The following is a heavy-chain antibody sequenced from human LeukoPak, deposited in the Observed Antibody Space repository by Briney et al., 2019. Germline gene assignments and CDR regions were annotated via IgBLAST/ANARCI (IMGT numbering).Heavy chain of an antibody. D-gene: IGHD3-9*01. V-gene: IGHV4-61*01. CDR3: ARGPKVADNYDILTGYYYFDY. CDR2: INHRGST. J-gene: IGHJ4*02. CDR1: GGSVSSGSYY. Sequence: SETLSLTCTVSGGSVSSGSYYWSWIRQPPGKGLEWIGEINHRGSTNYNPSLKSRVTISVDTSKNQFSLKLKSVTAADTAVYYCARGPKVADNYDILTGYYYFDYWGQGSLVTVSS.